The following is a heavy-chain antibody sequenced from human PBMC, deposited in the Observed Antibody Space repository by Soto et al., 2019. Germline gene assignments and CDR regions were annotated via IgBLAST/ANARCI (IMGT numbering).Heavy chain of an antibody. J-gene: IGHJ6*02. CDR2: INSDGSST. Sequence: GGSLRLSCAASGFTFSSYWMHWVRQAPGKGLVWISRINSDGSSTSYADSVKARFTISRDNAKNTLYLQMNSLRAEDTAVYYCARALRPYYGILTGYYNYYYYGMDVWGQGTTVTVSS. V-gene: IGHV3-74*01. CDR1: GFTFSSYW. CDR3: ARALRPYYGILTGYYNYYYYGMDV. D-gene: IGHD3-9*01.